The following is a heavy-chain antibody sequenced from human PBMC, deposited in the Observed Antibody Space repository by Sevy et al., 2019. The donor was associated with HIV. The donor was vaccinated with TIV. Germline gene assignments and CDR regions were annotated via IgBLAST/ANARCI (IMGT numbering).Heavy chain of an antibody. CDR1: GFTFDSYW. CDR2: CNSDGSST. V-gene: IGHV3-74*01. Sequence: GGSLRLSCVASGFTFDSYWMHWVRQAPGKGLVWVSLCNSDGSSTAYADSVKGRFTISRDNAKNTLYLQLNRLGAEDTAVYYCTRGDPIVPPAGYYYHMDVWGKGTTVTVSS. D-gene: IGHD1-26*01. J-gene: IGHJ6*03. CDR3: TRGDPIVPPAGYYYHMDV.